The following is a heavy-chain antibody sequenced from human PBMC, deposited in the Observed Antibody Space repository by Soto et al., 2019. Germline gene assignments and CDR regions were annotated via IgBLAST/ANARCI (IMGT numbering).Heavy chain of an antibody. CDR1: GFTFSTYA. Sequence: EVQLLESGGGLVQPGGSLRLSCAASGFTFSTYAMNWVRQAPGKGLEWVSGISGSGDSTYYADSVKGRFTVSRDNSKNTLYLQMNSLRAEDTAVFYRAKERSSGWSLDYWGQGTLATVSS. D-gene: IGHD6-19*01. CDR3: AKERSSGWSLDY. V-gene: IGHV3-23*01. CDR2: ISGSGDST. J-gene: IGHJ4*02.